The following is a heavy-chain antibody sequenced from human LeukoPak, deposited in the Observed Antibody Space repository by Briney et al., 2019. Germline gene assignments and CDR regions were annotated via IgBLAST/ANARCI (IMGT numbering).Heavy chain of an antibody. CDR3: ARDYYYGSGRNNWFDP. CDR2: IYHSGST. Sequence: SQTLSLTCAVSGGSISSGGYSWSWIRQPPGKGLEWIEYIYHSGSTYYNPSLKSRVTISVDRSKNQFSLKLSSVTAADTAVYYCARDYYYGSGRNNWFDPWGQGTLVTVSS. V-gene: IGHV4-30-2*01. CDR1: GGSISSGGYS. D-gene: IGHD3-10*01. J-gene: IGHJ5*02.